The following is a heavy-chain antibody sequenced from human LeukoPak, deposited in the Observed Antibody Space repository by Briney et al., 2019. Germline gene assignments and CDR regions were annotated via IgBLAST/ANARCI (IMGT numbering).Heavy chain of an antibody. V-gene: IGHV5-51*01. CDR2: IYPGDSDT. Sequence: GESLKISCKGSGYSFTNYWIGWVRQMPGKGLEWMGIIYPGDSDTRYSPSFQGQVTISADKSISTAYLQWSGLKASDTAMYYCARRKYCSGGSCHGYYYYGMDVWGQGTTVTVSS. CDR3: ARRKYCSGGSCHGYYYYGMDV. D-gene: IGHD2-15*01. CDR1: GYSFTNYW. J-gene: IGHJ6*02.